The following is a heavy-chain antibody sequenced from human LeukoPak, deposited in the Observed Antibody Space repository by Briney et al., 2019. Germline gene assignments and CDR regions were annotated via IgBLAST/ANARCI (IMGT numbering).Heavy chain of an antibody. D-gene: IGHD6-13*01. CDR3: AKAVSWSTYYFDY. Sequence: GGSLRLSCAASGFTFSSYAMSWVRQAPGKGLEWVSAISGSGGSTYYADSVKGRFTISRDNSKNTLYLQMNNLRAEDTAVYYCAKAVSWSTYYFDYWGQGTLVTVSS. CDR1: GFTFSSYA. J-gene: IGHJ4*02. CDR2: ISGSGGST. V-gene: IGHV3-23*01.